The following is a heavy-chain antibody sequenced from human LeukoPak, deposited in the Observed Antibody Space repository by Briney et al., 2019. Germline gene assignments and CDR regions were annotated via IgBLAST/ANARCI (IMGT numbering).Heavy chain of an antibody. CDR3: ARDNSVRDEAWWFYP. CDR1: GYTFTGYY. V-gene: IGHV1-46*01. D-gene: IGHD5-24*01. Sequence: ASVKVSCKASGYTFTGYYMHWVRQAPGQGPEWMGLISPTGGSTAYAQKFQGRVTLTRDMSTSTVYLELSSLRSEDTAVYYCARDNSVRDEAWWFYPWGQGTLVTVSS. CDR2: ISPTGGST. J-gene: IGHJ5*02.